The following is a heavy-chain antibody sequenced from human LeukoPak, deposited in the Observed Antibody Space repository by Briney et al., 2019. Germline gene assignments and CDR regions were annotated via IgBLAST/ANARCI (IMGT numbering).Heavy chain of an antibody. D-gene: IGHD5-18*01. CDR1: GFTFSSYA. V-gene: IGHV3-23*01. CDR2: ISGSGTNT. J-gene: IGHJ4*02. Sequence: GGSLRLSCAASGFTFSSYAMSWVRQAPGKGLEWVSGISGSGTNTYYADSVKGRFTISRDNSKNTLYMQMNSLRAEDTAVYYCAKGDKPVIAMVKFDYWGQGTLVTVSS. CDR3: AKGDKPVIAMVKFDY.